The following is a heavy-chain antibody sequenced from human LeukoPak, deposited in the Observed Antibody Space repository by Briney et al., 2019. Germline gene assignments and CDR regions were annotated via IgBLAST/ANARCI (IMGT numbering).Heavy chain of an antibody. CDR1: GGTINNYY. Sequence: PAETLCLTCTVSGGTINNYYLSWIRQPPGKGLEWIGYIYYRGSTNYNPSLKSRVTFSVDTSKNQFSLKLNSVTAADTAVYYCARGGDAGDLRYFDYWAQGTLVTVSS. D-gene: IGHD4-17*01. CDR2: IYYRGST. CDR3: ARGGDAGDLRYFDY. V-gene: IGHV4-59*01. J-gene: IGHJ4*02.